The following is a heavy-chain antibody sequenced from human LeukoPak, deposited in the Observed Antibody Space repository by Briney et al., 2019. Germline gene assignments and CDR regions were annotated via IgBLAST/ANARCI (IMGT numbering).Heavy chain of an antibody. Sequence: GGSLRLSCAASGFTFSSYAMSWVRQAPGKGLEWVSAISGSGGSTYYADSVKGRLTISRDNSKNTLYLQMNSLRAEDTAVYYCAKDKEKGHYYYYYMDVWGKGTTVTVSS. CDR3: AKDKEKGHYYYYYMDV. CDR2: ISGSGGST. D-gene: IGHD5-24*01. CDR1: GFTFSSYA. V-gene: IGHV3-23*01. J-gene: IGHJ6*03.